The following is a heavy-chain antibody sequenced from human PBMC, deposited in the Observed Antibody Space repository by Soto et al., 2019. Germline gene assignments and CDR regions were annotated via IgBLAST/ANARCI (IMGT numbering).Heavy chain of an antibody. CDR3: ARFMTYYYDSSGYYASD. Sequence: ASVKVSCKASGYTFTSYGISWVRQAPGQGLEWMGWISAYNGNTNYAQKLQGRVTMTTDTSTSTAYMELRSLRSDDTAVHYCARFMTYYYDSSGYYASDWGQGTLVTVSS. J-gene: IGHJ4*02. D-gene: IGHD3-22*01. CDR2: ISAYNGNT. V-gene: IGHV1-18*01. CDR1: GYTFTSYG.